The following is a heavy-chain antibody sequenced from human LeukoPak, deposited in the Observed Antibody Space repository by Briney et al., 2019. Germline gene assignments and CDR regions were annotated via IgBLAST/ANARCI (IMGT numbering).Heavy chain of an antibody. J-gene: IGHJ5*02. CDR2: ISDSGGST. D-gene: IGHD6-19*01. CDR3: AKDLSRAVAADWFDP. Sequence: GGSLRLSCAASGFTFSSYGMHWVRQAPGKGLEWVSSISDSGGSTYYADSVKGRFTISRDNSKNTLYLQTTNLRAADTAVYYCAKDLSRAVAADWFDPWDQGSLVTVSS. V-gene: IGHV3-23*01. CDR1: GFTFSSYG.